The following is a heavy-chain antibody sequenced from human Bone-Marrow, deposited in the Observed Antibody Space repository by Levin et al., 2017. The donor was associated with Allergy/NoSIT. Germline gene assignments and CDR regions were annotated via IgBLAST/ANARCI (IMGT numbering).Heavy chain of an antibody. CDR1: GFSLSTSGVG. V-gene: IGHV2-5*02. CDR3: AHSLSSLRFLEWLLSDHQVRPHDAFDI. CDR2: IYWDDDK. Sequence: SGPTLVKPTQTLTLTCTFSGFSLSTSGVGVGWIRQPPGKALEWLALIYWDDDKRYSPSLKSRLTITKDTSKNQVDLTMTNMDPVDTATYYCAHSLSSLRFLEWLLSDHQVRPHDAFDIWGQGTMVTVSS. D-gene: IGHD3-3*01. J-gene: IGHJ3*02.